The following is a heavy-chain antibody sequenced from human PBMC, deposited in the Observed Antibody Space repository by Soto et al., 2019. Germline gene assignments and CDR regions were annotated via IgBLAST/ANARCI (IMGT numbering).Heavy chain of an antibody. D-gene: IGHD5-12*01. Sequence: QVQLVESGGGLVKPGGSLRLSCAASGFTFTDYYMTWIRQAPGKGREWASCISDSGTNTNYADSVKGRFIISRDNTKNSLYMPMNSIRAVDQAVYYCARWSRNGYNNLWGQGTLVTVSS. CDR1: GFTFTDYY. V-gene: IGHV3-11*05. CDR2: ISDSGTNT. CDR3: ARWSRNGYNNL. J-gene: IGHJ5*02.